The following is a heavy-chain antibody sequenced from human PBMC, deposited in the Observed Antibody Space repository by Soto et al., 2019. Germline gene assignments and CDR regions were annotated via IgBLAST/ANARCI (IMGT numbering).Heavy chain of an antibody. V-gene: IGHV3-11*05. J-gene: IGHJ2*01. Sequence: QVQLVESGGGLVKPGGSLRLSCAASGFTFSDNYMSWIRQAPGKGLEWISYISDSSHYTNDADSVKGRFTISRDNAKNSLYLQMNSLRAEDTAVYYCARRVAVYSAFALWGRGTLVIVSS. D-gene: IGHD2-15*01. CDR1: GFTFSDNY. CDR2: ISDSSHYT. CDR3: ARRVAVYSAFAL.